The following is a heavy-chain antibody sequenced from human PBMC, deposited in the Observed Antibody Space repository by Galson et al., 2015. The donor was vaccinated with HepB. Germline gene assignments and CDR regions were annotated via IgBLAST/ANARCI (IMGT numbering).Heavy chain of an antibody. Sequence: SLRLSCAASGFTFSSYSMNWVRQAPGEGLEWVSSISSSSSYIYYADSVKGRFTISRDNAKNSLYLQMNSLRAEDTAVYYCARENSDAFDIWGQGTMVTVSS. J-gene: IGHJ3*02. CDR3: ARENSDAFDI. V-gene: IGHV3-21*01. D-gene: IGHD4-23*01. CDR1: GFTFSSYS. CDR2: ISSSSSYI.